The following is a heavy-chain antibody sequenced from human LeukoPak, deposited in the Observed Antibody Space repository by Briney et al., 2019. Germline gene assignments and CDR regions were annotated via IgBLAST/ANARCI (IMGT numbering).Heavy chain of an antibody. CDR3: AREGHGDYGLDY. J-gene: IGHJ4*02. CDR2: IWYDGSNK. D-gene: IGHD4-17*01. CDR1: GFTFSSYG. V-gene: IGHV3-33*01. Sequence: PGGSLRLSCAASGFTFSSYGVHWVRQAPGKGLEWVAVIWYDGSNKYYADSVKGRFTISRDNSKNTLYLQMNSLRAEDTAVYYCAREGHGDYGLDYWGQGTLVTVSS.